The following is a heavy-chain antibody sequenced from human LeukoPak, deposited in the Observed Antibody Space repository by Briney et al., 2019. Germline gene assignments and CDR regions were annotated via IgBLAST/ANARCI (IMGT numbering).Heavy chain of an antibody. V-gene: IGHV4-31*03. CDR2: IYYSGST. CDR1: GGSISSGGYY. Sequence: SQTLSLTCTVSGGSISSGGYYWSWIRQHPGKGLEWIGYIYYSGSTYYNPSLKSRVTISVDMSKNQFSLKLSSVTAADTAVYYCARDRTVGYCSGGSCYSSWFDPWGQGTLVTVSS. D-gene: IGHD2-15*01. J-gene: IGHJ5*02. CDR3: ARDRTVGYCSGGSCYSSWFDP.